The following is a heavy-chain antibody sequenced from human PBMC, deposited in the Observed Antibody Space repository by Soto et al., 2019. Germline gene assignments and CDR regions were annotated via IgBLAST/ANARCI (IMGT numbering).Heavy chain of an antibody. CDR1: GFSFSSYW. CDR2: IKQDGTES. V-gene: IGHV3-7*03. J-gene: IGHJ4*02. Sequence: GGSLRLSCAASGFSFSSYWMSWVRQAPGKGLEWVANIKQDGTESYYVDSVTGRFTISRDNAKKSVFLQMHSLRAEDTAVYYCTRLDRPGDFFDYWGQGSPVTVSS. CDR3: TRLDRPGDFFDY. D-gene: IGHD6-6*01.